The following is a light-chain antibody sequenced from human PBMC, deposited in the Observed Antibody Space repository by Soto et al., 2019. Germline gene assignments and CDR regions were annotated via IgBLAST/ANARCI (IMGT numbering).Light chain of an antibody. CDR3: QQYGSLSWT. V-gene: IGKV3-20*01. CDR1: QNVDSNY. J-gene: IGKJ1*01. Sequence: EIVLTQAPGTLSLSPGEGATLSCRASQNVDSNYLAWYQQKPGQAPRIIIFGASGRATGIPDRFSGSGSGTDFTLTISRLEPEDFAVYYCQQYGSLSWTFGQGPKVDI. CDR2: GAS.